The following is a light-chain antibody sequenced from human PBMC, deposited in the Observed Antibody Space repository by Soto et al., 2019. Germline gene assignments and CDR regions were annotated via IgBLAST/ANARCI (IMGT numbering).Light chain of an antibody. V-gene: IGKV1-5*03. CDR1: QTISSW. CDR3: QQYKSYSWT. Sequence: DIQMTQSPSTLSASVGDRVTITCRASQTISSWLAWYQQKPGKAPKLLIHTASTVQSGVPPRFSGSGSGTEFTLTISSLQPDDFATYYCQQYKSYSWTFGQGTKVDIK. J-gene: IGKJ1*01. CDR2: TAS.